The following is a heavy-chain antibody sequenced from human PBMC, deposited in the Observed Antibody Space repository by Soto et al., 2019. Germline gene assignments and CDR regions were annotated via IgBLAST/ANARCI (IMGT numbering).Heavy chain of an antibody. CDR3: ARATSENYYDSSGYYPDWFDP. Sequence: PSETLSLTCTVSGGSISSYYWSWIRQPPGKGLEWLGYIYYSGSTNYNPSLKSRGTISGGTSKNQFSLKLSAVAAADTAVYDCARATSENYYDSSGYYPDWFDPWGQGTLVTVSS. J-gene: IGHJ5*02. CDR2: IYYSGST. CDR1: GGSISSYY. V-gene: IGHV4-59*01. D-gene: IGHD3-22*01.